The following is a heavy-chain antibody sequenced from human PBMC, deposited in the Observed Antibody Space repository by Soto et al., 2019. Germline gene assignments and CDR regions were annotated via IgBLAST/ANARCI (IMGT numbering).Heavy chain of an antibody. CDR1: GASVTGFY. Sequence: SETLSLTCTVSGASVTGFYWSWIRQPPGKGLEWIGYVFHCGSSNYNPSLKSRVTISVDTSKSPLSLRLTSVTAADTAVYYGARAPGLGVAYIDYWGRGTRVTVAS. D-gene: IGHD6-19*01. V-gene: IGHV4-59*02. J-gene: IGHJ4*02. CDR3: ARAPGLGVAYIDY. CDR2: VFHCGSS.